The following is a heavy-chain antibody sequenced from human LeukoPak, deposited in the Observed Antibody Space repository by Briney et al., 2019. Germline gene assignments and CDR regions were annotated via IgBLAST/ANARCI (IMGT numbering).Heavy chain of an antibody. CDR1: GFPFSNYA. V-gene: IGHV3-23*01. CDR2: IYGSDDKT. Sequence: GGPWRLPCVAFGFPFSNYAMSWPPRAPGRGLELVSGIYGSDDKTVYGDAVKGRFTISRDNSKNTLYLQMNSLRADDTAVYYCAKTQGYYDAWGKGALVTVSS. J-gene: IGHJ5*02. D-gene: IGHD2-15*01. CDR3: AKTQGYYDA.